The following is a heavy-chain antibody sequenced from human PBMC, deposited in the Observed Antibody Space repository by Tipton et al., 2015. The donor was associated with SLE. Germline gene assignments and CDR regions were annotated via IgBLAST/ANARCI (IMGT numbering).Heavy chain of an antibody. J-gene: IGHJ4*02. CDR3: ARGTENGFGY. D-gene: IGHD2-2*01. V-gene: IGHV3-30*04. Sequence: SLRLSCAASGFTFSSYAMHWVRQAPGKGLEWVAVISYDGSNKYYADSVKGRFTISRDNSKNTLYLQMNSLRAEDTAVYYCARGTENGFGYWGQGTLVTVSS. CDR2: ISYDGSNK. CDR1: GFTFSSYA.